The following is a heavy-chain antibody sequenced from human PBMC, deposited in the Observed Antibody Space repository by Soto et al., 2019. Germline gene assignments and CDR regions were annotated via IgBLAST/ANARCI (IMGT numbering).Heavy chain of an antibody. V-gene: IGHV3-30*18. Sequence: PGGSLRLSCAASGFTFSSYGMHWVRQAPGKGLEWVAVISYDGSNKYYADSVKGRFTISRDNSKNTLYLQMNSLRAEDTAVYYCAKDLRCIKSSSTSCYGNYYMDVWGKGTTVTVSS. D-gene: IGHD2-2*01. CDR1: GFTFSSYG. CDR2: ISYDGSNK. CDR3: AKDLRCIKSSSTSCYGNYYMDV. J-gene: IGHJ6*03.